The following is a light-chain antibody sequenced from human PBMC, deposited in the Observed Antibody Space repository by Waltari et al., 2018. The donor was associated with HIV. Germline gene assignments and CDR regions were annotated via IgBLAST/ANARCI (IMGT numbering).Light chain of an antibody. J-gene: IGKJ5*01. CDR3: HQYGTSPPIT. Sequence: GTVSLSPGERVVLSCRASQSISSLYIAWFQQKPGQAPKLLIYSTSTRATDIPDRFSGSGSGTDFTLTITRLEPEDFAVYYCHQYGTSPPITFGQGTRLEIK. CDR1: QSISSLY. V-gene: IGKV3-20*01. CDR2: STS.